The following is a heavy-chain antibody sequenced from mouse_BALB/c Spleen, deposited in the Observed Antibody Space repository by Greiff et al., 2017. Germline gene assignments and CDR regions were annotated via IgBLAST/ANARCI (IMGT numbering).Heavy chain of an antibody. D-gene: IGHD4-1*01. Sequence: VQLKESGPELMKPGASVKISCKASGYSFTSYYMHWVKQSHGKSLEWIGYIDPFNGGTSYNQKFKGKATLTVDKSSSTAYMHLSSLTSEDSAVYYCARTGFDYWGQGTTLTVSS. CDR2: IDPFNGGT. CDR3: ARTGFDY. J-gene: IGHJ2*01. V-gene: IGHV1S135*01. CDR1: GYSFTSYY.